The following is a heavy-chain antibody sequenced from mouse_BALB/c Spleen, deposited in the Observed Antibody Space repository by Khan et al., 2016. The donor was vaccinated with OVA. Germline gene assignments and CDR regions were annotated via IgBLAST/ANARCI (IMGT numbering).Heavy chain of an antibody. D-gene: IGHD2-1*01. CDR3: TRNGFGNYESWDY. CDR2: IYPGNSDT. J-gene: IGHJ2*01. CDR1: GYTFTSYW. V-gene: IGHV1-5*01. Sequence: VQLKQSGTVLARPGASVKMSCKASGYTFTSYWMHCVKQRPGQGLEWIGTIYPGNSDTNYNQKFKGKAKLTAVTSTSTAYMEFNSLTNEDSAVYFCTRNGFGNYESWDYWGQGTTLTVSS.